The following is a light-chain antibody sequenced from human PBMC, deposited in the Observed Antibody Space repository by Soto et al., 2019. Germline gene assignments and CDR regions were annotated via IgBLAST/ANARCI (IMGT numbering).Light chain of an antibody. CDR2: TAS. Sequence: DIQMTQSPSSVSASVGDRVTITCRASQGVSTWLAWYQQKPGKAPNLLIYTASSLQSGVPSRFSGSGSGTDFNLTINGLKPEDFANYYCQQAASFPITFGQGTRLEI. CDR1: QGVSTW. CDR3: QQAASFPIT. J-gene: IGKJ5*01. V-gene: IGKV1-12*01.